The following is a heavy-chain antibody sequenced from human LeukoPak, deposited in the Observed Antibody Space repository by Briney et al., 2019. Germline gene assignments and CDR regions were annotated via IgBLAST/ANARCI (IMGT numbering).Heavy chain of an antibody. Sequence: SETLSLTCTVSGGSISSSSYYWGWIRQPPGKGLEWIGSIYYSGSTYYNPSLKSRVTISVDTSKNQFSLKLSSVTAADTAVYYCARGSGSYSFNLLGFDPWGQGTLVAVSS. D-gene: IGHD1-26*01. J-gene: IGHJ5*02. CDR2: IYYSGST. CDR1: GGSISSSSYY. V-gene: IGHV4-39*01. CDR3: ARGSGSYSFNLLGFDP.